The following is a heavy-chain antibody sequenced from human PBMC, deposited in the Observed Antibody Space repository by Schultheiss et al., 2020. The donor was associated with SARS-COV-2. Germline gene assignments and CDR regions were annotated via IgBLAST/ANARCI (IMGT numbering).Heavy chain of an antibody. CDR1: GFSLSNARMG. Sequence: SGPTLVKPTETLTLTCTVSGFSLSNARMGVSWIRQPPGKALEWLAHIFSNDEKSYSTSLKSRLTISKDTSKSQVVLTMTNMDPVDTATYYCAHPSPPRGRGYFDYWGQGTLVTVSS. V-gene: IGHV2-26*01. CDR2: IFSNDEK. CDR3: AHPSPPRGRGYFDY. J-gene: IGHJ4*02.